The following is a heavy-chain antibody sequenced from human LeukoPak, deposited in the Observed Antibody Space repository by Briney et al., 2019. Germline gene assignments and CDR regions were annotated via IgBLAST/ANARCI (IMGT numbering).Heavy chain of an antibody. V-gene: IGHV1-18*01. J-gene: IGHJ6*02. CDR1: GYTFTSYG. Sequence: ASVKVSCKASGYTFTSYGISWVRQAPGQGGEGMGWISAYNDNTKHAQKLQGRVFMTTDTSTRPAYMEMRSLRSDDTAVYYCARDLGDYYYGMDVWGQGTTVSVSS. CDR3: ARDLGDYYYGMDV. CDR2: ISAYNDNT.